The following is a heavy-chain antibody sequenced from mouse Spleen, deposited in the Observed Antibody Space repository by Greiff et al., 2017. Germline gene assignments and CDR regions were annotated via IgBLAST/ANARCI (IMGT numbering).Heavy chain of an antibody. J-gene: IGHJ2*01. CDR2: INPSSGYT. CDR3: ARVSGGTTERYYFDY. CDR1: GYTFTSYW. Sequence: QVHVKQSGAELAKPGASVKLSCKASGYTFTSYWMHWVKQRPGQGLEWIGYINPSSGYTKYNQKFKDTATLTADKSSSTAYMHLSSLTYEDSAVYYCARVSGGTTERYYFDYWGQGTTLTVSS. V-gene: IGHV1-7*01. D-gene: IGHD1-1*02.